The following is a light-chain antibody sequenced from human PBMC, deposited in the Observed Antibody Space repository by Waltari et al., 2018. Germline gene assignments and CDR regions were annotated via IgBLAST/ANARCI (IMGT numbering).Light chain of an antibody. Sequence: EMVMTQSPLTLSVSPGERATLSCRASESLNSNLAWYQQKPGQAPRLLIYGTSTRATGIPARFSGSGSGTEFTLTIDSLQSEDFAVYYCQHYSNWPPRIPFGGGTKVDIK. CDR1: ESLNSN. CDR3: QHYSNWPPRIP. V-gene: IGKV3-15*01. J-gene: IGKJ4*01. CDR2: GTS.